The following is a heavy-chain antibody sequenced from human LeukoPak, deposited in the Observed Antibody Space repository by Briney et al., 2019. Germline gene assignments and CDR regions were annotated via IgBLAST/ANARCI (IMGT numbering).Heavy chain of an antibody. Sequence: SETLSLTCTVSGVSINNYYWSWIRQPAGKGLEWIGRVYISGSTDYNPSLKSRVTMSVDTSKNQLLLKLSSVTAADTALYFCARDDVDTPTFDYFGQGTRVTVSS. CDR3: ARDDVDTPTFDY. CDR1: GVSINNYY. J-gene: IGHJ4*02. D-gene: IGHD5-18*01. V-gene: IGHV4-4*07. CDR2: VYISGST.